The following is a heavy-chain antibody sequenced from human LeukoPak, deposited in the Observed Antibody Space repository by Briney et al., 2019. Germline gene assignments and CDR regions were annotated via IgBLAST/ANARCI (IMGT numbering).Heavy chain of an antibody. D-gene: IGHD2-8*01. CDR1: GFTFSSYS. CDR3: AREWSRFTPPDY. V-gene: IGHV3-21*01. J-gene: IGHJ4*02. Sequence: GGSLRLSCGASGFTFSSYSMNWVRQAPGKGLEWVSSISSSSSYIYYADSVKGRFTISRDNAKNSLYLQMNSLRAEDTAVYYCAREWSRFTPPDYWGQGTLVTVSS. CDR2: ISSSSSYI.